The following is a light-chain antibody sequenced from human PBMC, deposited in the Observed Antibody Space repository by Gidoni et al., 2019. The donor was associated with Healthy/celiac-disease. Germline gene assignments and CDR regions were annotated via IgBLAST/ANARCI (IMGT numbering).Light chain of an antibody. J-gene: IGKJ1*01. CDR2: WAS. CDR3: QQYYSTPRGT. V-gene: IGKV4-1*01. CDR1: QSVLYSSNNKNY. Sequence: DIVMTQSPDSLAVSLGERATINCKSSQSVLYSSNNKNYLAWYQQKPGQPPKLLICWASTRESGVPDRFSGSGSGTDFTLTISSLQAEDVAVYYCQQYYSTPRGTFGQGTKVEIK.